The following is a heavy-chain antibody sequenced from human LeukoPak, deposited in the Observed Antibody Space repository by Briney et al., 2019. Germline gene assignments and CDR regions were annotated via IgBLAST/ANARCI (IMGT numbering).Heavy chain of an antibody. CDR1: GYTFTGYY. CDR3: ARDLGAPNAFDI. Sequence: ASVKVSCKASGYTFTGYYMHWVRQAPGQGLEWMGWINPNSGGTNYAQKFQGRVTMTRDTSISTAHMELSRLRSDDTAVYYCARDLGAPNAFDIWGQGTMVTVSS. CDR2: INPNSGGT. J-gene: IGHJ3*02. V-gene: IGHV1-2*02. D-gene: IGHD4/OR15-4a*01.